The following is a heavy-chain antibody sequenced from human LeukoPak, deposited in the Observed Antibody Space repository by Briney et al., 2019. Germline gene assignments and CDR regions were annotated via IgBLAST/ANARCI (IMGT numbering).Heavy chain of an antibody. CDR2: ISSSSSYI. J-gene: IGHJ3*02. D-gene: IGHD2-21*02. Sequence: AGGSLRLSCAASGFTFSSYSMNWVRQAPGKGLEWVSSISSSSSYIYYADSVKGRFTISRDNAKNSLYLQMNSLRAEDTAVYYCARGLWVTGDAFDIWGQGTMVTVSS. V-gene: IGHV3-21*04. CDR1: GFTFSSYS. CDR3: ARGLWVTGDAFDI.